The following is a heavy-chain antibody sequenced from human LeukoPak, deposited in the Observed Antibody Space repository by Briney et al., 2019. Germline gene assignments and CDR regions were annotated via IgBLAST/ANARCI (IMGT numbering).Heavy chain of an antibody. V-gene: IGHV4-59*01. CDR3: ARLVNGDLPLGYCSGGSCQRSWFDP. CDR1: GGSISSYY. CDR2: IYYSGST. D-gene: IGHD2-15*01. Sequence: SETLSLTCTVSGGSISSYYWSWIRQPPGKGLEWIGYIYYSGSTNYNPSLKSRVTISVDTSKNQFSLKLSSVTAADTAVYYCARLVNGDLPLGYCSGGSCQRSWFDPWGQGTLVTVSS. J-gene: IGHJ5*02.